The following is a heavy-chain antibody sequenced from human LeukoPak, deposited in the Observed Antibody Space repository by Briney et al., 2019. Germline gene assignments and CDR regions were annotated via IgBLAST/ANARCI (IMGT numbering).Heavy chain of an antibody. CDR1: GGSISSFY. J-gene: IGHJ6*03. CDR2: VYYSGST. D-gene: IGHD3-3*01. V-gene: IGHV4-59*01. CDR3: ARGARSRYYYYMDV. Sequence: SETLSLTCTVSGGSISSFYWSWIRQPPGKGLEWIGYVYYSGSTNYNPSLKSRVTISVDASKNQFSLKLNSVTAADTAVYYCARGARSRYYYYMDVWGKGTTVTISS.